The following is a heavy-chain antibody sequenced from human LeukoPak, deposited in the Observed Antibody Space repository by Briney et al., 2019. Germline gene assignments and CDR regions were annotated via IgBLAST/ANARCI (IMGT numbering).Heavy chain of an antibody. CDR2: IYSGGST. J-gene: IGHJ5*02. V-gene: IGHV3-53*01. CDR1: GFTVSSNY. D-gene: IGHD5-18*01. CDR3: ARASYGPYNWFDP. Sequence: PGRSLRLSCAASGFTVSSNYMSWVRQAPGKGLEWVSVIYSGGSTYYADSVKGRFTISRDNSKNTLYLQMNSLRAEDTAVYYCARASYGPYNWFDPWGQGTLVTVSS.